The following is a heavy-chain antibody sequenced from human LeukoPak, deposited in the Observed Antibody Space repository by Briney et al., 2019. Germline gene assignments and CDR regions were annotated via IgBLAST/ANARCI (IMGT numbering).Heavy chain of an antibody. CDR2: ISSSGSTI. CDR3: AREELGYSYGMSWFDP. V-gene: IGHV3-48*03. D-gene: IGHD5-18*01. J-gene: IGHJ5*02. Sequence: PGGSLRLSCAASGFTFSSYEMNWVRQAPGKGLEWVSYISSSGSTIYYADSVKGQFTISRDNAKNSLYLQMNSLRAEDTAVYYCAREELGYSYGMSWFDPWGQGTLVTVSS. CDR1: GFTFSSYE.